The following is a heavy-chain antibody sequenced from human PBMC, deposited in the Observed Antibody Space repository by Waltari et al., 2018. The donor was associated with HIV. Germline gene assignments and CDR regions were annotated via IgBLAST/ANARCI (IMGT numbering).Heavy chain of an antibody. CDR3: ATAGSTGTTRGY. D-gene: IGHD1-1*01. V-gene: IGHV3-15*01. J-gene: IGHJ4*02. Sequence: EVQLVESGGGLVKPGGSLRLSCAASGFNFTNAWMSWVRQAPGKGLEWVGRIKSKSDGGTTDYAAPVKGRLTISRDDSKDTLYLQVNSLKTDDTAVYYCATAGSTGTTRGYWGQGTLVTVSS. CDR2: IKSKSDGGTT. CDR1: GFNFTNAW.